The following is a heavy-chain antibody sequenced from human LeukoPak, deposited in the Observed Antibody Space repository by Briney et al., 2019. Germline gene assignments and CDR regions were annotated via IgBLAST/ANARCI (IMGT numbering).Heavy chain of an antibody. J-gene: IGHJ4*02. Sequence: SETLSLTCTVSGGSISRSGYYWGWIRQPPGKGLEWIGSIFYSASTYYNASLKSRVTISVDSSKNLFSLKLSSLTAADTAVYYCATRRPGDYFDYWGQGIMVTVSS. CDR1: GGSISRSGYY. CDR3: ATRRPGDYFDY. D-gene: IGHD3-10*01. CDR2: IFYSAST. V-gene: IGHV4-39*01.